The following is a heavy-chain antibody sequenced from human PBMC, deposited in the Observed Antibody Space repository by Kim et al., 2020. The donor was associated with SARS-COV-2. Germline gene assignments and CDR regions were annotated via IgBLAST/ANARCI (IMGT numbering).Heavy chain of an antibody. D-gene: IGHD3-3*01. CDR2: IKSKTDGGTT. V-gene: IGHV3-15*01. J-gene: IGHJ3*02. Sequence: GGSLRLSCAASGFTFSNAWMSWVRQAPGKGMEWVGRIKSKTDGGTTDYAAPVKGRFTISRDDSKNTLYLQMNSLKTADTAVYYCTTDKYDYAFDIWGQGTMVTVSS. CDR3: TTDKYDYAFDI. CDR1: GFTFSNAW.